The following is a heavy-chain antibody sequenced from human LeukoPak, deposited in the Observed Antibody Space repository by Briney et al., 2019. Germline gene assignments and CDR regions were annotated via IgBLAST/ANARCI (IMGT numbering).Heavy chain of an antibody. J-gene: IGHJ6*03. CDR2: IYYSEST. D-gene: IGHD2-15*01. CDR3: ARHFGCSGGSCYYYYYMDV. CDR1: GGSISTYY. Sequence: SETLSLACTVSGGSISTYYWSWIRQPPGKGLEWIGYIYYSESTYYNPPLKSRVTISVDTSKNQFSLKLSSVTAADTAVYYCARHFGCSGGSCYYYYYMDVWGKGTTVTISS. V-gene: IGHV4-59*04.